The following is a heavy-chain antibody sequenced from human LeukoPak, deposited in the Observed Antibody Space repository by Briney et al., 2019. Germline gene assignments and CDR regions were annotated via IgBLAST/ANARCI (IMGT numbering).Heavy chain of an antibody. D-gene: IGHD3-10*01. V-gene: IGHV3-7*03. CDR2: INQDGGVK. CDR3: AKRLLWFGELSSLDY. Sequence: GGSLRLSCAASGFTFSSYWMSWVRQAPGKGLEWVANINQDGGVKYYVDSVKGRFTISRDNAKNSLYLQMNSLRAEDTAVYYCAKRLLWFGELSSLDYWGQGTLVTVSS. J-gene: IGHJ4*02. CDR1: GFTFSSYW.